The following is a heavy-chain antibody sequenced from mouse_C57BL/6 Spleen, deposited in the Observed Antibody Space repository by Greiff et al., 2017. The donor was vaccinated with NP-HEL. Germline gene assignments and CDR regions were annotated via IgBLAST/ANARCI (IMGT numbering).Heavy chain of an antibody. J-gene: IGHJ1*03. Sequence: VQLQQSGPELVKPGASVKISCTASGYDFSSSWMNWVKQRPGKGLEWIGRIYPGDGDTNYNGKFKGKATLTADKSSSPAYMPLSSLTSEDSAVCVCARVYGDWYFDVWGTGTTVTVSS. CDR2: IYPGDGDT. V-gene: IGHV1-82*01. D-gene: IGHD1-1*01. CDR3: ARVYGDWYFDV. CDR1: GYDFSSSW.